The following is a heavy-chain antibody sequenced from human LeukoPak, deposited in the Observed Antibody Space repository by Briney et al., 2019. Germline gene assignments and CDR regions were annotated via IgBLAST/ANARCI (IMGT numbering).Heavy chain of an antibody. CDR3: AIFPIVGATRDDAFDI. J-gene: IGHJ3*02. CDR1: GYTLTELS. CDR2: FDPEGGET. D-gene: IGHD1-26*01. V-gene: IGHV1-24*01. Sequence: GASVKVSCKVSGYTLTELSMHWVRQAPGKGLEWMGGFDPEGGETIYAQKFQGRVTMTEDTSTDTAYMELSSLRSEDTAVYYCAIFPIVGATRDDAFDIWGQGTMVTVSS.